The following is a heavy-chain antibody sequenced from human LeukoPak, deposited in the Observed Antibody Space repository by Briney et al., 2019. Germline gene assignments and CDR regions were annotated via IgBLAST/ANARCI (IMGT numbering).Heavy chain of an antibody. V-gene: IGHV3-23*01. CDR2: ISGSGGST. CDR1: GFTFSSYA. CDR3: AKPTFSTYYDFWSGYSLFDP. Sequence: QPGGSLRLSCAASGFTFSSYAMSWVRQAPGKGLEWVSAISGSGGSTYYADSVKGRFTISRDNSKNTLYLQMNSLRAEDTAVYYCAKPTFSTYYDFWSGYSLFDPWGQGTLVTVSS. D-gene: IGHD3-3*01. J-gene: IGHJ5*02.